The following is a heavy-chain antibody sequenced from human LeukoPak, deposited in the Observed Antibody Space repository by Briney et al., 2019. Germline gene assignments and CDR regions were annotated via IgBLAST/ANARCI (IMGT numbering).Heavy chain of an antibody. CDR1: GFTFSSYW. D-gene: IGHD3-9*01. J-gene: IGHJ4*02. Sequence: GGSPRLSCAASGFTFSSYWMHWVRQAPGKGLVWVSRINSDGSGTSYADSVKGRFTISRDNAKNTLYLQMNSLRAEDTAVYYCARAMYYDILTGYYFGDGNYFDYWGQGTLVTVSS. CDR2: INSDGSGT. V-gene: IGHV3-74*01. CDR3: ARAMYYDILTGYYFGDGNYFDY.